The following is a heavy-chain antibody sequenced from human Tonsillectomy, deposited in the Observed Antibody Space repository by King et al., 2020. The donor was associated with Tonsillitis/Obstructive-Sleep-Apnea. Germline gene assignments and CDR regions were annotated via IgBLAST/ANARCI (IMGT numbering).Heavy chain of an antibody. J-gene: IGHJ6*03. D-gene: IGHD2-15*01. CDR2: IYYSGST. Sequence: PLQASGPGLVKPSQPLSLTCTVSGGSISSGGYYWSWIRQHPGKGLEWIGYIYYSGSTYYNPSLKSRVTISVDTSKNQFSLKLSSVTAADTAVYYCARVPWDIPPYYYYMDVWGKGTTVTVSS. V-gene: IGHV4-31*03. CDR3: ARVPWDIPPYYYYMDV. CDR1: GGSISSGGYY.